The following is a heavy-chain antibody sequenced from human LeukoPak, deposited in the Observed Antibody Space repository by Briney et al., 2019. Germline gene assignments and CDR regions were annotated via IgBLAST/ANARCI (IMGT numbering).Heavy chain of an antibody. CDR2: IRSKAYGGTT. J-gene: IGHJ4*02. CDR3: TTTPTQHSSGWYMELDY. CDR1: GFTFGDYA. D-gene: IGHD6-19*01. V-gene: IGHV3-49*04. Sequence: GGSLRLSCTASGFTFGDYAMSWVRRAPGKGLEWVGFIRSKAYGGTTEYAASVKGRFTISRDDSKSIAYLQMNSLKTEDTAVYYCTTTPTQHSSGWYMELDYWGQGTLVTVSS.